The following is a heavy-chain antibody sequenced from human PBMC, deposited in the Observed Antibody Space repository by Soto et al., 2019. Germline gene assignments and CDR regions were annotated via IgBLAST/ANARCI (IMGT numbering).Heavy chain of an antibody. CDR3: AKCRAAGTGYYYYGMDV. V-gene: IGHV3-30*18. CDR1: GFTFSSYG. Sequence: GGSLRLSCAASGFTFSSYGMHWVRQAPGKGLEWVAVISYDGSNKYYADSVKGRFTISRDNSKNTLYLQMNSLRAEDTAVYYCAKCRAAGTGYYYYGMDVWGQGITVTVSS. J-gene: IGHJ6*02. D-gene: IGHD6-13*01. CDR2: ISYDGSNK.